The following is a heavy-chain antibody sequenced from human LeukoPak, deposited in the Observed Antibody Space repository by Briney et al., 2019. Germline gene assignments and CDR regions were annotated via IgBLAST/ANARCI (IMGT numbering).Heavy chain of an antibody. CDR1: GITLSNYA. J-gene: IGHJ4*02. CDR2: ISGSGGGT. V-gene: IGHV3-23*01. Sequence: GGSLRLSCAVSGITLSNYAMSWVRQAPGKGLESVAGISGSGGGTNYADSVKGRFTISRDNPKNTLYLQMNNLRADDTAVYFCAKRGVVIRVILVGFHKEAYYFDSWGQGALVTVSS. CDR3: AKRGVVIRVILVGFHKEAYYFDS. D-gene: IGHD3-22*01.